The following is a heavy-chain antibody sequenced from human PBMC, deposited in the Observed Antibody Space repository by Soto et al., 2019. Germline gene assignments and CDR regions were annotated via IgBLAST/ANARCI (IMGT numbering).Heavy chain of an antibody. CDR3: AGEVVPPPRCEGMDG. CDR2: IYTSGST. J-gene: IGHJ6*02. CDR1: GGSISSYY. D-gene: IGHD2-15*01. V-gene: IGHV4-4*07. Sequence: QVQLQESGPGLVKPSETLSLTCTVSGGSISSYYWSWIRQPAGKGLEWIGRIYTSGSTNYNPSLKSRVTMPVDTAKTPCSGKLGPVTAAAPAVYWWAGEVVPPPRCEGMDGGGQGTTVTVSS.